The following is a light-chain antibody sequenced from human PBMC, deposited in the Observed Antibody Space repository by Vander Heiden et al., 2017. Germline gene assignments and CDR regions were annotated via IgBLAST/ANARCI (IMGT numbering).Light chain of an antibody. J-gene: IGLJ2*01. CDR1: KLGYIH. CDR3: QAWDSSTVV. V-gene: IGLV3-1*01. Sequence: SYELTQPPSVSVSRGQAPTIPCSGDKLGYIHTYWYQQKPVQSPVLVIFQDNKRPSGIPDRISGSNSGNTATLTISGTRPMDEADYYCQAWDSSTVVFGGGTKLTVL. CDR2: QDN.